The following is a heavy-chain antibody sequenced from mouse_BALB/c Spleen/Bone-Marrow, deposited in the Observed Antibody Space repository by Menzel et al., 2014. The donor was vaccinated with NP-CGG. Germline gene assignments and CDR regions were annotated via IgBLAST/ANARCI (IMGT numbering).Heavy chain of an antibody. CDR3: TRRSLLSDYYSMDY. D-gene: IGHD2-10*01. Sequence: QVTLKESGAELVKPGASVKLSCKASGYTFTSYYLYWVKQRPGQGLEWIGEINPSNGGTNFNERFKSKASLTVDKSSSTAYMQLNSLTSEDSAVYYCTRRSLLSDYYSMDYWGQGTSVTVSS. V-gene: IGHV1S81*02. CDR1: GYTFTSYY. J-gene: IGHJ4*01. CDR2: INPSNGGT.